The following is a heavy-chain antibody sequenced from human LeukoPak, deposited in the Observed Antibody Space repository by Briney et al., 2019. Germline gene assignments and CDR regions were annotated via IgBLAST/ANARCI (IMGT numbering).Heavy chain of an antibody. CDR2: IRYDGSNK. CDR3: AKAAVSGSPLGAFDM. V-gene: IGHV3-30*02. Sequence: GGSLRLSCAASGFTFSSYGMHWVRQAPGKGLEWVAFIRYDGSNKYYADSVKGRFTISRDNSKNTLYLQMNSLRAEDTAVYYCAKAAVSGSPLGAFDMWGQGTMVSVSS. J-gene: IGHJ3*02. D-gene: IGHD3-16*01. CDR1: GFTFSSYG.